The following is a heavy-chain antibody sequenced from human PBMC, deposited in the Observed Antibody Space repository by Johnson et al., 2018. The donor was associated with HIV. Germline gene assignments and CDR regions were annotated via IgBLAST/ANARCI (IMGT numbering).Heavy chain of an antibody. V-gene: IGHV3-20*04. CDR3: ARETDIAPYSGSYPTQAFDI. D-gene: IGHD1-26*01. Sequence: VQLVESGGSVVRPGGSLRLSCTASGFTFKEYGMSWVRQAPGKGLEWVSGINWNGGSTGYADSVKGRFTISRDNAKNSLYLQMNSLRAEDTAVYYCARETDIAPYSGSYPTQAFDIWGQGTMVTVSS. CDR2: INWNGGST. CDR1: GFTFKEYG. J-gene: IGHJ3*02.